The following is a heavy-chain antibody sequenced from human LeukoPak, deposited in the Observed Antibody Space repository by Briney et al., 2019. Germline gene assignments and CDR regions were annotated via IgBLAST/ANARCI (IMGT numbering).Heavy chain of an antibody. CDR3: AKGGRLRYFDDRIGYYGMDV. CDR1: GFSSGSFS. Sequence: GGARGCSLAGSGFSSGSFSMSGVRQSLGKGLEWVSGISGSGGSTYYADSVKGQFTISRDNSKDTLYVQMNSLRAEDTAIYYCAKGGRLRYFDDRIGYYGMDVWGQGTTVTVSS. V-gene: IGHV3-23*01. CDR2: ISGSGGST. J-gene: IGHJ6*02. D-gene: IGHD3-9*01.